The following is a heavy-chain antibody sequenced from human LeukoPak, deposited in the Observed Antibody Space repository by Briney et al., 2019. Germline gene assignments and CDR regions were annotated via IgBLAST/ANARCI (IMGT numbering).Heavy chain of an antibody. Sequence: PGGSLRLSCAASIFTFSSYEMNWVRRAPGKGLKSVAYISSSGSITYYADSVKGRFTISRDNANNSLSLLMNSLRAEDTAVYYCARDKASPFTYYGMDVWGQGTTVTVSS. D-gene: IGHD6-6*01. V-gene: IGHV3-48*03. CDR3: ARDKASPFTYYGMDV. CDR2: ISSSGSIT. CDR1: IFTFSSYE. J-gene: IGHJ6*02.